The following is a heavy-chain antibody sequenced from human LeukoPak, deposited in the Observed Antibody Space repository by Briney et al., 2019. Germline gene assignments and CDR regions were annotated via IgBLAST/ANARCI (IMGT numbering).Heavy chain of an antibody. J-gene: IGHJ4*02. CDR2: ISSRSIYI. V-gene: IGHV3-21*01. D-gene: IGHD6-13*01. CDR3: ARDPSAAGSFDY. Sequence: PGGSLRLSCAASGFTFSSNYMSWVRQAPGKGLEWVSSISSRSIYIYYTDSLKGRFTISRDNAKNSLYLQMNSLRAEDTAVYYCARDPSAAGSFDYWGQGTLVTVSS. CDR1: GFTFSSNY.